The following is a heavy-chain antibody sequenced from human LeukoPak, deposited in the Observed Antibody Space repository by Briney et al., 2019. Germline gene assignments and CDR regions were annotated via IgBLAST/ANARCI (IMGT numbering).Heavy chain of an antibody. CDR3: ARDRPSTKAVAGPLDY. Sequence: GRSLRLSCAASGFTFSSYAMHWVRQAPGKGLEWVAVISYDGSNKYYADSVKGRFTISRDNSKNTLYLQMNSLRAEDTAVYYCARDRPSTKAVAGPLDYWGQGTLVTVSS. V-gene: IGHV3-30-3*01. D-gene: IGHD6-19*01. J-gene: IGHJ4*02. CDR1: GFTFSSYA. CDR2: ISYDGSNK.